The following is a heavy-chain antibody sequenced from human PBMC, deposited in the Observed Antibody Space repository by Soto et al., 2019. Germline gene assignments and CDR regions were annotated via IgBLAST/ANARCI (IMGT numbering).Heavy chain of an antibody. CDR2: IRSKANSYAT. J-gene: IGHJ4*02. D-gene: IGHD3-22*01. CDR1: GFTFSGSA. CDR3: TRQGEKTYYYDSSGYHFDY. V-gene: IGHV3-73*01. Sequence: LRLSCAASGFTFSGSAMHWVRQASGKGLEWVGRIRSKANSYATAYAASVKGRFTISRDDSKNTAYLQMNSLKTEDTAVYYCTRQGEKTYYYDSSGYHFDYWGQGTLVTVSS.